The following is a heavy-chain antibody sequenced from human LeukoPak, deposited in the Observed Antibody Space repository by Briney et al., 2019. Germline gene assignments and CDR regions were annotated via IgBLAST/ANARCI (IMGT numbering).Heavy chain of an antibody. D-gene: IGHD3-10*01. CDR1: GFTFSSYA. Sequence: GGSLRLSCAASGFTFSSYAMSWVRQAPGKGLEWVAVIWYDGSNKYYEDSVKGRFTISRDNSKNTLYLQMNSLRAEDTAVYYCARDYGDAFDIWGQGTMVTVSS. CDR2: IWYDGSNK. J-gene: IGHJ3*02. V-gene: IGHV3-33*08. CDR3: ARDYGDAFDI.